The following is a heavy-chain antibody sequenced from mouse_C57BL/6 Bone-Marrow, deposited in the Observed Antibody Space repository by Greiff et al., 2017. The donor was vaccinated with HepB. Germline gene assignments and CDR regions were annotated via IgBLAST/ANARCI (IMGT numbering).Heavy chain of an antibody. Sequence: EVQLVESGGGLVKPGGSLKLSCAASGFTFSDYGMHWVRQAPEKGLEWVAYISSGSSTIYYADTVKGRFTISRDNAKNTLFLQMTSLRSEDTAMYYCARTFDGYCSYYYAMDYWGQGTSVTVSS. J-gene: IGHJ4*01. D-gene: IGHD2-3*01. V-gene: IGHV5-17*01. CDR1: GFTFSDYG. CDR3: ARTFDGYCSYYYAMDY. CDR2: ISSGSSTI.